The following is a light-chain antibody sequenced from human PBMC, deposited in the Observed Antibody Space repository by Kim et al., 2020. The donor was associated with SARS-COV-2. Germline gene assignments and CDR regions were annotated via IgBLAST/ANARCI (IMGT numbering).Light chain of an antibody. Sequence: SSALTQDPAVSVALGQTVRITCQGDSLRSYYASWYQQKPGQAPVLVIYGKNNRPSGIPDRFSGSSSGNTASLTITGAQAEDEADYYCNSRDSSGNHFYVFGTGTKVTVL. V-gene: IGLV3-19*01. CDR1: SLRSYY. J-gene: IGLJ1*01. CDR3: NSRDSSGNHFYV. CDR2: GKN.